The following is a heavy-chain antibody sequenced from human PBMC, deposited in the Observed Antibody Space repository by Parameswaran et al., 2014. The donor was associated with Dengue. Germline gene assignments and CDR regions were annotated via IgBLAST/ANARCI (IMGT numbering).Heavy chain of an antibody. CDR2: ISSSSSYI. D-gene: IGHD3-22*01. V-gene: IGHV3-21*01. Sequence: VRQAPGKGLEWVSSISSSSSYIYYADSVKGRFTISRDNAKNSLYLQMNSLRAEDTAVYYCARDSGPSYYDSSGPFYWGQGTLVTVSS. J-gene: IGHJ4*02. CDR3: ARDSGPSYYDSSGPFY.